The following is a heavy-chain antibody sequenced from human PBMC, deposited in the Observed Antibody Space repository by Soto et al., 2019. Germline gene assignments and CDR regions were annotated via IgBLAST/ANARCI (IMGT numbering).Heavy chain of an antibody. CDR2: IYHSGST. Sequence: PSETLSLTCAVSGYSISSGYYWGWIRQPPGKGLEWIGSIYHSGSTYYNPSLKGRVTISVDTSKNQFSLKLSSVTAADTAVYYCARDPGSYGPPGFDYWGQGTLVTVSS. D-gene: IGHD5-18*01. J-gene: IGHJ4*02. V-gene: IGHV4-38-2*02. CDR1: GYSISSGYY. CDR3: ARDPGSYGPPGFDY.